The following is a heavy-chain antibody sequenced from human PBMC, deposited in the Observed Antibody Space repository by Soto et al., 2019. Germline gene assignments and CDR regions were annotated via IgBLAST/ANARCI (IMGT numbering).Heavy chain of an antibody. CDR1: GYTFYSHS. V-gene: IGHV1-18*01. D-gene: IGHD5-18*01. Sequence: ASVKVSGKDSGYTFYSHSISWVRQAPGQGLEWMGRINGDYGNTQYAQKFRGRVTMTTDTSTTTVYMELTNLRSDDTAVYYCARCIQGDYYYGMDVWGQGTTVTVSS. J-gene: IGHJ6*02. CDR3: ARCIQGDYYYGMDV. CDR2: INGDYGNT.